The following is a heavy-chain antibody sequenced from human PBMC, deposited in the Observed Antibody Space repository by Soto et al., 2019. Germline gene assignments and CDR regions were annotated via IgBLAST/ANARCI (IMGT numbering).Heavy chain of an antibody. CDR2: TLYRSSKWYN. CDR1: GDSVSTNIAA. CDR3: ARDAAPTLNYPHGMDV. V-gene: IGHV6-1*01. J-gene: IGHJ6*02. Sequence: SQTLSLNWAISGDSVSTNIAAWSWIRQSPSRGLEWLGRTLYRSSKWYNEYAVSVKSRMTINPDTSKNQFSLQLNSVTPEDTAVYYCARDAAPTLNYPHGMDVWGQGTAV. D-gene: IGHD1-7*01.